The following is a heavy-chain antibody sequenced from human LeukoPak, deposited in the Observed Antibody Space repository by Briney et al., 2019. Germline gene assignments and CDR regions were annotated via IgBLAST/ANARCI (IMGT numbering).Heavy chain of an antibody. CDR1: GFTFSDYY. J-gene: IGHJ4*02. V-gene: IGHV3-11*01. D-gene: IGHD3-16*02. Sequence: GGSLRLSCAASGFTFSDYYMSWIRQAPGKGLEWVSYISSSGSTIYYADSVKGRFTISRDNAKNSLYLQMNSLRAEDTAVYYCAKALRLGELSFSYWGQGTLVTVSS. CDR3: AKALRLGELSFSY. CDR2: ISSSGSTI.